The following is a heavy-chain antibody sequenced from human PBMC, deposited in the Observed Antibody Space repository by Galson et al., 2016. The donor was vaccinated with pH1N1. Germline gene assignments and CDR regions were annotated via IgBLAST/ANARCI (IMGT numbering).Heavy chain of an antibody. CDR3: ARDGNFWSGLGYSYYYYMDV. CDR2: IKEDGSER. J-gene: IGHJ6*03. CDR1: AFTFSRYW. D-gene: IGHD3-3*01. V-gene: IGHV3-7*01. Sequence: SLRLSCAASAFTFSRYWMNWVRQAPGKGLEWVANIKEDGSERYYVDSVKGRFTISRDNAKKTLYLQMNSLRAEDTAVYYCARDGNFWSGLGYSYYYYMDVWGKGTTVIVSS.